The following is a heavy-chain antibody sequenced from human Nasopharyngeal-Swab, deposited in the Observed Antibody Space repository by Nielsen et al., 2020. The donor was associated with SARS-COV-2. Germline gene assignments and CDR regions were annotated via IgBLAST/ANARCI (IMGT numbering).Heavy chain of an antibody. CDR2: IKTKTDGATT. CDR1: GFTFTNAW. D-gene: IGHD2-21*02. V-gene: IGHV3-15*01. Sequence: GGSLRLSCEVSGFTFTNAWMSWVRQAPGRGLEWVGRIKTKTDGATTDYAAPVKGRFTISRDDSKNTMFLQMNSLRTEDTAVYYCTTGKICAGDCYLGPLDYWGQGTLVTVSS. J-gene: IGHJ4*02. CDR3: TTGKICAGDCYLGPLDY.